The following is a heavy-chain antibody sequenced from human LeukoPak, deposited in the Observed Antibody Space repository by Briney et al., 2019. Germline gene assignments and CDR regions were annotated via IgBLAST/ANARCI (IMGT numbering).Heavy chain of an antibody. CDR1: EGTFSSYA. V-gene: IGHV1-69*04. J-gene: IGHJ4*02. CDR2: IIPILGIA. CDR3: ARDPRPGKAAAIRDY. Sequence: ASVKVSCKASEGTFSSYAISWVRQAPGQGLEWMGRIIPILGIANYAQKFQGRVTITADKSTSTAYMELSSLRSEDTAVYYCARDPRPGKAAAIRDYWGQGTLVTVSS. D-gene: IGHD2-2*01.